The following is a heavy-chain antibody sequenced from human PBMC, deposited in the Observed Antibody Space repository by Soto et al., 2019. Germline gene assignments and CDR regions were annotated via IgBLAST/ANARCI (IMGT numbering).Heavy chain of an antibody. Sequence: SETLSLTCAVSGGSISGSSYSWSWIRQPPGKGLEWIGYIYDTGSTYYNPSLKSRVTISVDRSKNQFSLNLNSVTAADTAVYYCARTWELINFDPWGQGTLVTVSS. CDR1: GGSISGSSYS. J-gene: IGHJ5*02. D-gene: IGHD1-26*01. V-gene: IGHV4-30-2*01. CDR2: IYDTGST. CDR3: ARTWELINFDP.